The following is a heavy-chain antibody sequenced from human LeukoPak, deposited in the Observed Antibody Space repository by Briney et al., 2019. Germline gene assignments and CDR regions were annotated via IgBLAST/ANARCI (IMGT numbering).Heavy chain of an antibody. CDR1: GGTFSSYA. Sequence: ASVKVSCKASGGTFSSYAISWVRQAPGQGLEWMGRIIPILGIANYAQKFQGRVTITVDRSTSTAYMELSSLRSEDTAVYYCARTYYYDSSGYYYPLVYWGQGTLVTVSS. CDR2: IIPILGIA. CDR3: ARTYYYDSSGYYYPLVY. J-gene: IGHJ4*02. D-gene: IGHD3-22*01. V-gene: IGHV1-69*04.